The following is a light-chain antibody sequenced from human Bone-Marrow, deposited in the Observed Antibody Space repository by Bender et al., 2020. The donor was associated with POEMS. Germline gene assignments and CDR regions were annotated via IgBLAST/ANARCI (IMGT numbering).Light chain of an antibody. CDR1: DLGDKY. CDR2: QDT. V-gene: IGLV3-1*01. CDR3: QAWDTYSVI. J-gene: IGLJ2*01. Sequence: SYEVTQPPSVSVSPGQTASITCSGDDLGDKYVAWYQQKPGQSPVLVIYQDTKRPSGIPERFSGSNSGNTATLTISGTQAMDEDDYYCQAWDTYSVIFAGGTKLTVL.